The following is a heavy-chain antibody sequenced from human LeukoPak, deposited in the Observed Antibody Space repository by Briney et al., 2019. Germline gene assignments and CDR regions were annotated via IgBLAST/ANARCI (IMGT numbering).Heavy chain of an antibody. CDR1: GGSISSGSYY. J-gene: IGHJ6*04. D-gene: IGHD6-13*01. Sequence: SETLSLTCTVSGGSISSGSYYWSWIRQPAGKGLEWIGRIYTSGSTNYNPSLKSRVTISVDTSKNQFSLKLSSVTAADTAVYYCARLLGRVADGYYYYYGMDVWGKGTTVTVSS. V-gene: IGHV4-61*02. CDR3: ARLLGRVADGYYYYYGMDV. CDR2: IYTSGST.